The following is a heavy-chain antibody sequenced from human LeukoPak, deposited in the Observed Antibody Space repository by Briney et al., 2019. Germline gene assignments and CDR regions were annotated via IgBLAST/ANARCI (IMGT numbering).Heavy chain of an antibody. D-gene: IGHD3-16*01. V-gene: IGHV3-7*05. CDR3: ASDRFYFGV. CDR1: GFTFSSYW. J-gene: IGHJ4*02. Sequence: GSLRLSCAASGFTFSSYWMHWVRQAPGKGLEWVANIKLDGTEKYYVDSVKGRFTISRDNAKNSLYLQMNSLRAEDTAVYYCASDRFYFGVWGQGTLVTVSS. CDR2: IKLDGTEK.